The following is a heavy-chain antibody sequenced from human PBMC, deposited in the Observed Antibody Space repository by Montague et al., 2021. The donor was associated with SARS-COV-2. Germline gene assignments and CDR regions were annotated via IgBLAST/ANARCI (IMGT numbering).Heavy chain of an antibody. CDR2: IYYSGST. Sequence: SETLSLTCTVSGGSISSYYWSWIRQPPGKGLEWIGYIYYSGSTNYNPSLKSRVTISVDTSKNQFSLKLSSVTAADTAVYYCARLLIFPSAAAPSFDPWGQGTLVTVSS. J-gene: IGHJ5*02. V-gene: IGHV4-59*08. CDR1: GGSISSYY. CDR3: ARLLIFPSAAAPSFDP. D-gene: IGHD6-13*01.